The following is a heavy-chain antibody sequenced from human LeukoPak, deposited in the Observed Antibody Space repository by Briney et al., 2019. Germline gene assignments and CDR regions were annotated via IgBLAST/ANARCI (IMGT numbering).Heavy chain of an antibody. Sequence: SGTLSLTCTVSGGSISSYYWSWIRQPAGKGLEWIGRIYTSGSTNYNPSLKSRVTMSVDTSKNQFSLKLSSVTAADTAVYYCARGAMVRGVRREYYYYMDVWGKGTTVTISS. CDR3: ARGAMVRGVRREYYYYMDV. CDR2: IYTSGST. V-gene: IGHV4-4*07. D-gene: IGHD3-10*01. CDR1: GGSISSYY. J-gene: IGHJ6*03.